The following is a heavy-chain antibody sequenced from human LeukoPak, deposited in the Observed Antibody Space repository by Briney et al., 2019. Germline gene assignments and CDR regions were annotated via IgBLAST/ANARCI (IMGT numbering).Heavy chain of an antibody. CDR1: GFTCSSYA. V-gene: IGHV3-23*01. CDR3: ATDYMSCAGGSCYSGDYNYGMDV. D-gene: IGHD2-15*01. Sequence: GGYLRRSCAASGFTCSSYAMNWVRQAPGKGLKWVLAIRGSGANKYYGGSVKGRFNIYRDKSKTRQYLQMNRLSDEDTAVYDCATDYMSCAGGSCYSGDYNYGMDVWGQGTTVTVSS. CDR2: IRGSGANK. J-gene: IGHJ6*02.